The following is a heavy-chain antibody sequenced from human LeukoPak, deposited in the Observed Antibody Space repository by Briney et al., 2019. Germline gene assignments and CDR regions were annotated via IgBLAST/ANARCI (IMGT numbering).Heavy chain of an antibody. D-gene: IGHD6-19*01. V-gene: IGHV1-46*01. J-gene: IGHJ4*02. CDR3: ARDIRSGWYYFDD. CDR1: GYTFINYN. Sequence: GASVKVSCEASGYTFINYNIHWVRQAPGQGLEWMGIIIPRGGSTIYAQKFRGRVTMTRDTSTSTVYMELSSLRPEDTAVYYCARDIRSGWYYFDDWGQGTLVTVSS. CDR2: IIPRGGST.